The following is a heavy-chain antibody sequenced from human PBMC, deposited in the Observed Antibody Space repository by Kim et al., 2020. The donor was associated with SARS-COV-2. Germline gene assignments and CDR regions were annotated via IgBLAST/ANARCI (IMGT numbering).Heavy chain of an antibody. Sequence: GGSLRLSCAASGFTFSSFAMNWVRQAPGKGLEWVATINGNGGNTYYADSAKGRFVISRDRSSNTLSLQMDRLSAEDTAVYYCAKGSRGEGRGVDYWGQGTLVTVSS. CDR2: INGNGGNT. V-gene: IGHV3-23*01. CDR3: AKGSRGEGRGVDY. CDR1: GFTFSSFA. J-gene: IGHJ4*02. D-gene: IGHD3-10*01.